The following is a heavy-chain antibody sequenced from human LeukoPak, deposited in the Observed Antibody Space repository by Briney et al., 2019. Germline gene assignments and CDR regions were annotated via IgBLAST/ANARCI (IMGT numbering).Heavy chain of an antibody. CDR2: IYYSGST. J-gene: IGHJ5*02. D-gene: IGHD2-15*01. CDR3: ARESSPNWFDP. V-gene: IGHV4-31*03. CDR1: GGSISSGGYY. Sequence: PSETLSLTCTVSGGSISSGGYYWSWIRQHPGKGLEWIGYIYYSGSTYYNPSLKSRVTISVNTSKNQFSLKLSSVTAADTAVYYCARESSPNWFDPWGQGTLVTVSS.